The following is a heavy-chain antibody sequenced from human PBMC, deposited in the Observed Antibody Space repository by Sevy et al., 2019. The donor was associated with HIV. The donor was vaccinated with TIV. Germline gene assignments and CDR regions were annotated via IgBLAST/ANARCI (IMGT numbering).Heavy chain of an antibody. V-gene: IGHV3-73*01. CDR2: IRRKGNSYAT. Sequence: GGSLRLSCAASGFTFSGSAMQWVRQASGKGLEWVGHIRRKGNSYATAYAASGKGRFTISRDDSKNTVYLQMNSLKTEDTDVYYCTRGGARDSSSWYDYFDYWGQGTLVTVSS. D-gene: IGHD6-13*01. CDR3: TRGGARDSSSWYDYFDY. J-gene: IGHJ4*02. CDR1: GFTFSGSA.